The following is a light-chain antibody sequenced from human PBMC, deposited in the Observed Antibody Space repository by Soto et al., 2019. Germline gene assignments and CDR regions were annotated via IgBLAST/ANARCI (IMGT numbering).Light chain of an antibody. CDR3: KRYGTSPAV. V-gene: IGKV3-20*01. J-gene: IGKJ2*01. CDR1: QSISSSY. Sequence: EIVLTQSPGTLSLSPGERATLSCRASQSISSSYLAWYQQKPGQAPRLLIYGASSRATAIPDRFSGGGSGTDFTLAISRLEPEDFAVYFCKRYGTSPAVFGQGTKLEIK. CDR2: GAS.